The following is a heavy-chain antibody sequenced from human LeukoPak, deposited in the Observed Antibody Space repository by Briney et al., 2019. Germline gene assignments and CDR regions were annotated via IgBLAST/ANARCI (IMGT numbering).Heavy chain of an antibody. V-gene: IGHV1-46*01. CDR3: ARAMGRDYYDSSGPLDY. Sequence: GASVKVSCKASGYTFTSYYMHWVRQAPGQGLEWMGIINPSGGSTSYAQKFQGRVTMTRDTSTSTVYMELSSLRSEDTAVYYCARAMGRDYYDSSGPLDYWGQGTLVTVSS. CDR2: INPSGGST. D-gene: IGHD3-22*01. J-gene: IGHJ4*02. CDR1: GYTFTSYY.